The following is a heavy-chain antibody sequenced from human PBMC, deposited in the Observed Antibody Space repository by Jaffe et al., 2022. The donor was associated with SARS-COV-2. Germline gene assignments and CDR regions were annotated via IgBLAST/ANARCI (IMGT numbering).Heavy chain of an antibody. J-gene: IGHJ6*03. Sequence: QVQLVESGGGVVQPGRSLRLSCAASGFTFSNYAMHWVRQAPGKGLEWVAIISDDGSNKYHADSVKGRFTISRDNSEDTLHLQMNSLRAEDTAVYYCARDPFKRAAAGWNYMEVWGKGTTATVSS. CDR2: ISDDGSNK. CDR3: ARDPFKRAAAGWNYMEV. D-gene: IGHD6-13*01. CDR1: GFTFSNYA. V-gene: IGHV3-30*04.